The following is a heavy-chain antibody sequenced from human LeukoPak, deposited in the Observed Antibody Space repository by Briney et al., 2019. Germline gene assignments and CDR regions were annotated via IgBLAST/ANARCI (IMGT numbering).Heavy chain of an antibody. J-gene: IGHJ4*02. CDR3: AKVEWDTAMVSEYYFDY. D-gene: IGHD5-18*01. Sequence: GGSLTLACAASGFTVSSKAMSWLRQAPGHGLEWVSAISGSGGSTYYADHVKGRFTISRDNSKNTLYLQMNSLRAEDTAVYYCAKVEWDTAMVSEYYFDYWGKGTLVTVSS. V-gene: IGHV3-23*01. CDR1: GFTVSSKA. CDR2: ISGSGGST.